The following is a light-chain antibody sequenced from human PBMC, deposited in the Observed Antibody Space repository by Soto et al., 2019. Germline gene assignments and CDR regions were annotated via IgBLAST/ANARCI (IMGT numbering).Light chain of an antibody. J-gene: IGKJ5*01. CDR2: GAS. Sequence: ETVLTQSPATLSVSPGERATLSCRASQSVSTKLAWYQQKPGQAPRLLIYGASTRATGIPARFSGSGSGTEFTLTVSSLQSEDFAVYYCQQYDDWPPITFGQGTRLEIK. V-gene: IGKV3D-15*01. CDR1: QSVSTK. CDR3: QQYDDWPPIT.